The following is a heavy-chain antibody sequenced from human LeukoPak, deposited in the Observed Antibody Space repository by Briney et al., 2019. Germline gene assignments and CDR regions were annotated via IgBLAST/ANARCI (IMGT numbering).Heavy chain of an antibody. CDR2: INPNSGGT. CDR3: ARDNPSGGLFDY. V-gene: IGHV1-2*02. J-gene: IGHJ4*02. CDR1: GYTFTGYY. D-gene: IGHD1-14*01. Sequence: ASVKVSSKASGYTFTGYYMHWVRQAPGQGLEWMGWINPNSGGTNYAQKFQGRVTMTRDTSISTAYMELSRLKSDDTAVYYCARDNPSGGLFDYWGQGTLVTVSS.